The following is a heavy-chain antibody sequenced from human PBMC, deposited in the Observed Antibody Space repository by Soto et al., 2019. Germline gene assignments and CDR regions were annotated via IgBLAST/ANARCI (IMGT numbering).Heavy chain of an antibody. CDR3: VTVAYYERS. CDR2: IKSKTDGGTT. CDR1: GFTFSNVG. D-gene: IGHD3-3*01. V-gene: IGHV3-15*07. Sequence: EVQLVESGGGLVNPGGSLGLSCTASGFTFSNVGMHWVRQAAGKGLEWVGGIKSKTDGGTTDYAAPVKGRFTISRDDSKNTLYLQMHSLRTEGTAVYYCVTVAYYERSGGQGTLVTVSS. J-gene: IGHJ4*02.